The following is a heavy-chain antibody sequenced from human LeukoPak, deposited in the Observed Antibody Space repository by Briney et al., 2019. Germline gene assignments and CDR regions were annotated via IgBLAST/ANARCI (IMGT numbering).Heavy chain of an antibody. V-gene: IGHV1-3*01. J-gene: IGHJ4*02. D-gene: IGHD2-15*01. CDR3: ARAWVARWLVDY. Sequence: GASVKVSCKASGGTFSSYAISWVRQAPGQRLEWMGWINAGNGNTKYSQKFQGRVTITRDTSASTAYMELSSLRSEDTAVYYCARAWVARWLVDYWGQGTLVTVSS. CDR2: INAGNGNT. CDR1: GGTFSSYA.